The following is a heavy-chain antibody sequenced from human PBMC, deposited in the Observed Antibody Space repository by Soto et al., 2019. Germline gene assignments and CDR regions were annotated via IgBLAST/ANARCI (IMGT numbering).Heavy chain of an antibody. Sequence: GGSLRLTCAASGVTDSSYWMSRVSKATGKGLERVGNIKQDGSENYYLDSVKGRFTISRDNANISLYLQMNSLRAEVTALYFFARDTGTMATIVHAFDIWVQGTMFTVSS. V-gene: IGHV3-7*05. CDR1: GVTDSSYW. D-gene: IGHD5-12*01. J-gene: IGHJ3*02. CDR3: ARDTGTMATIVHAFDI. CDR2: IKQDGSEN.